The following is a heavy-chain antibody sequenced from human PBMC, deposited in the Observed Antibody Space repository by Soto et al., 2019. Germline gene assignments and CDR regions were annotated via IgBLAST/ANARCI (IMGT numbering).Heavy chain of an antibody. J-gene: IGHJ6*02. CDR3: ARGPPYSSGWRYYYYGMDV. CDR1: GGSFSGYY. D-gene: IGHD6-19*01. CDR2: INHSGST. Sequence: SETLSLTCAVYGGSFSGYYWSWIRQPPGKGLEWIGEINHSGSTNYNPSLKSRVTISVDTSKNQFSLKLSSVTAADTAVYYCARGPPYSSGWRYYYYGMDVWGQGTTVTVSS. V-gene: IGHV4-34*01.